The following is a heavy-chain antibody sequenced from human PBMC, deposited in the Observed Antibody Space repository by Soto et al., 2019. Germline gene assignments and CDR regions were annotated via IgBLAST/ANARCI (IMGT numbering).Heavy chain of an antibody. CDR3: AREYGITKFLSLDHLSFGLDY. J-gene: IGHJ4*02. CDR1: GGTLSSYT. D-gene: IGHD3-16*01. V-gene: IGHV1-69*04. Sequence: PSLKAYCGTSGGTLSSYTTRWARPSPRQGLEWMGRIIPILGIANYAQKFQGRVTITADKSTSTAYMELSSLRSEDTAVYYCAREYGITKFLSLDHLSFGLDYLGQGTLVTVSS. CDR2: IIPILGIA.